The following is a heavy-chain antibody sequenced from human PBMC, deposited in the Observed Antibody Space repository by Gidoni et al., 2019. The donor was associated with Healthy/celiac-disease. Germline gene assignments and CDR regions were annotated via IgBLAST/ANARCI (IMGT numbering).Heavy chain of an antibody. CDR3: AREAPPDLVAAAGTPLGY. D-gene: IGHD6-13*01. V-gene: IGHV1-46*01. J-gene: IGHJ4*02. Sequence: QVQLVQSGAEVKKPGASVKGSCKASGYTFTSYYMHWGRRAPGQGLEWMGIINPSGGSTSYAQKFQGRVTMTRATSTSTVYMELSSLRSEDTAVYYCAREAPPDLVAAAGTPLGYWGQGTLVTVSS. CDR1: GYTFTSYY. CDR2: INPSGGST.